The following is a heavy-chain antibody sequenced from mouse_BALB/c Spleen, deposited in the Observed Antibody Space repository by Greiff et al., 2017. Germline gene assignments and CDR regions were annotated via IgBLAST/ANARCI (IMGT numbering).Heavy chain of an antibody. CDR1: GFTFSSYG. D-gene: IGHD3-1*01. CDR2: ISSGGSYT. CDR3: ARAGLRGFAY. V-gene: IGHV5-6*01. Sequence: EVKLVESGGDLVKPGGSLKLSCAASGFTFSSYGMSWVRQTPDKRLEWVATISSGGSYTYYPDSVKGRFTISRDNAKNTLYLQMSSLKSEDTAMYYCARAGLRGFAYWGQGTLVTVSA. J-gene: IGHJ3*01.